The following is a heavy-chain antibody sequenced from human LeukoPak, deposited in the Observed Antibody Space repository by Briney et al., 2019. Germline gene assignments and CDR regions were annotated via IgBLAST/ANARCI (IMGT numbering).Heavy chain of an antibody. CDR2: IGGHVHST. CDR1: GFTFRNSA. J-gene: IGHJ4*02. Sequence: GGSLTLSCAASGFTFRNSAMSWVRQAPGTGLEWVSSIGGHVHSTYYADSVIGRFTVSRDDSKNTLYLQMNSLRADDTAIYYCANHRTPDRYHWNYFDYGGQGTLVTVSS. V-gene: IGHV3-23*01. CDR3: ANHRTPDRYHWNYFDY. D-gene: IGHD1-20*01.